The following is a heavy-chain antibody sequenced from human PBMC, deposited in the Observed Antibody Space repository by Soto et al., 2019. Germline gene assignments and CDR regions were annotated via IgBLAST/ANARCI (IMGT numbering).Heavy chain of an antibody. CDR1: DFTFRNYW. D-gene: IGHD3-16*01. V-gene: IGHV3-7*03. CDR2: IKPDGSET. Sequence: EVQLVESGGDLVQPGGSLRLSCATSDFTFRNYWMNWVRQAPGKGLEWVANIKPDGSETNYVDSVKGRFTISRDNVRNSVSLHMNSLRVEDTAVYFCFGGNGGPQWGQGTLVTVSS. J-gene: IGHJ4*02. CDR3: FGGNGGPQ.